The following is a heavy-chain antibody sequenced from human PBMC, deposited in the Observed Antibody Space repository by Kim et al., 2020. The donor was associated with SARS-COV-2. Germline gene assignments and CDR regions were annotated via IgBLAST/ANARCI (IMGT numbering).Heavy chain of an antibody. CDR1: GFTFKDYY. V-gene: IGHV3-11*05. J-gene: IGHJ4*02. CDR2: INSDSSHT. Sequence: GGSLRLSCVASGFTFKDYYMSWIRQAPGKGLEWISYINSDSSHTNYGDSVKGRFTISRDNAKNSLFLHMDSLRADDTAVYYCARVRASYLHSDYWGQGTLVIASS. CDR3: ARVRASYLHSDY. D-gene: IGHD3-10*01.